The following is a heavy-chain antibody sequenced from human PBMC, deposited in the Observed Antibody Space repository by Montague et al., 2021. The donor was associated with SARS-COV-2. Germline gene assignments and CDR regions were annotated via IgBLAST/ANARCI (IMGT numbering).Heavy chain of an antibody. CDR3: ALPTAGARFDP. CDR2: IYYSGST. J-gene: IGHJ5*02. D-gene: IGHD2-2*01. CDR1: IGSISSYY. V-gene: IGHV4-59*12. Sequence: SETLSLTCTVSIGSISSYYWSWIRQPPGKGLEWIGNIYYSGSTNYNPSLKSRVTISVDTSKNQFSLKLSSVTAADTAVYYCALPTAGARFDPWGQGTLVTVSS.